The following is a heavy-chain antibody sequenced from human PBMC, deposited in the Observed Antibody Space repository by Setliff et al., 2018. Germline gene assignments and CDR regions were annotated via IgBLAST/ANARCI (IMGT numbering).Heavy chain of an antibody. CDR3: MSTPSGTYSTYYYYYNMDV. V-gene: IGHV3-15*01. CDR2: IKRKTDGETT. D-gene: IGHD3-10*01. J-gene: IGHJ6*03. CDR1: GFTFSNAW. Sequence: GGSLRLSCAASGFTFSNAWMSWVRQAPGKGLEWVGQIKRKTDGETTDYAAPVKGRFIISRDDSKRTLYLQMNCLKNDDTALYYCMSTPSGTYSTYYYYYNMDVWGKGTQVTVSS.